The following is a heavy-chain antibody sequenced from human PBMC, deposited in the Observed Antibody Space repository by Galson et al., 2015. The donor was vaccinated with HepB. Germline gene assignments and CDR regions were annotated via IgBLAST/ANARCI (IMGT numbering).Heavy chain of an antibody. Sequence: ASGFTFSGSDVHWVRQASGKGLEWAGHSRGKPKNYATAYAASVKGRFTISRDDSETTAYLQMSTLRTEDTAVYYCFGEGGYWGQGTLVTVSS. J-gene: IGHJ4*02. CDR3: FGEGGY. D-gene: IGHD3-3*01. CDR2: SRGKPKNYAT. V-gene: IGHV3-73*01. CDR1: GFTFSGSD.